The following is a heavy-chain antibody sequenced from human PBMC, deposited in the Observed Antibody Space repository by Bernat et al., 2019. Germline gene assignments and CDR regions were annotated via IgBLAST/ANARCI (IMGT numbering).Heavy chain of an antibody. CDR1: GVTVSSSY. CDR2: IYSGGNT. V-gene: IGHV3-53*02. Sequence: EVQLVETGGDLIQPGGSLRLSCAASGVTVSSSYMSWVRQAPGKRLEWVSIIYSGGNTYYADSVKGRFIISRDNSKNTLYLQMNSLRAEDTAVYYCASALYSSGWYSAYFQHWGQGTLVTVLS. D-gene: IGHD6-19*01. CDR3: ASALYSSGWYSAYFQH. J-gene: IGHJ1*01.